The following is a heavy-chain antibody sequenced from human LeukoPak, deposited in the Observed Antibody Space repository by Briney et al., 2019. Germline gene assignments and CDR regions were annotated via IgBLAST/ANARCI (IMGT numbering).Heavy chain of an antibody. V-gene: IGHV3-48*03. J-gene: IGHJ6*01. Sequence: GGSLRLSCAASGFTFSDYEMNWVRRAPGRGLEFVSFISSSGSHVYYADSVQGRFTISRDNAKKALYLQMNSLRAEDTAIYYCARDISQADSYGLDVWGQGTAVTVSS. CDR1: GFTFSDYE. D-gene: IGHD2-21*01. CDR2: ISSSGSHV. CDR3: ARDISQADSYGLDV.